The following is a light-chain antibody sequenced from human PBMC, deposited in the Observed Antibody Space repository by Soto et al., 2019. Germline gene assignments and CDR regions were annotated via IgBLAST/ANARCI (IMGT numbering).Light chain of an antibody. CDR3: SSYTSSSTYV. V-gene: IGLV2-14*01. CDR1: NSDVGGHIF. Sequence: QSALTQPASVSASPGQSITISCTGTNSDVGGHIFVAWYQQHPDKAPKIVLYEVSNRPPGVSNRFSGSKSGDTAFLTISGLQAEDEADYYCSSYTSSSTYVFGTGTKVTVL. CDR2: EVS. J-gene: IGLJ1*01.